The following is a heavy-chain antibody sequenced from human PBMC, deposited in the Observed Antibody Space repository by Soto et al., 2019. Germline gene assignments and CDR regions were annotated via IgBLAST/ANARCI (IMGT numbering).Heavy chain of an antibody. J-gene: IGHJ4*02. CDR1: GFTFSSYG. V-gene: IGHV3-30*18. CDR2: ISYDGSNK. D-gene: IGHD4-17*01. Sequence: QVQLVESGGGVVQPGRSLRLSCAASGFTFSSYGMHWVRQAPGKGLEWVAVISYDGSNKYYADSVKSRFTISRDNSKNTLYLQMNSLRAEDTAVYYCAKDGAYGDQPFDYWGQGTLVTVSS. CDR3: AKDGAYGDQPFDY.